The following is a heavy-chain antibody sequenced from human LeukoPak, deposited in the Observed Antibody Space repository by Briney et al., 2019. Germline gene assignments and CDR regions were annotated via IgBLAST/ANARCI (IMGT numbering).Heavy chain of an antibody. J-gene: IGHJ4*02. CDR2: ISVTGGTT. CDR3: ARHSGSYYVDY. CDR1: GFTFSIYA. Sequence: PGGSLRLSCAASGFTFSIYAISWVRQAPGKGLEWVSAISVTGGTTNFADSVKGRFTISRDNSKNTLYLQMNSLRAEDTAVYYCARHSGSYYVDYWGQGTLVAVSS. V-gene: IGHV3-23*01. D-gene: IGHD1-26*01.